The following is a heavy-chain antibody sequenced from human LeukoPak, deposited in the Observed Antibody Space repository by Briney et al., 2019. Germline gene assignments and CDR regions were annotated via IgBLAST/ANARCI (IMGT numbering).Heavy chain of an antibody. CDR3: ARDWNGSGSPNDF. J-gene: IGHJ4*02. Sequence: GGSLRLSCAVSGFTFSTYWMSWVRQAPGKGLEWVAHIKTDGSEKYYVDSVKGRFTISRDNAKNSLYLQMNSLRAEDTAVYYCARDWNGSGSPNDFWGQGTLVTVSS. CDR1: GFTFSTYW. V-gene: IGHV3-7*01. D-gene: IGHD3-10*01. CDR2: IKTDGSEK.